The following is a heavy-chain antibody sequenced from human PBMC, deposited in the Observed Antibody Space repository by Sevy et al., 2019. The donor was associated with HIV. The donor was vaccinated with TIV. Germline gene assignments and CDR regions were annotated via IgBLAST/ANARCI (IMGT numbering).Heavy chain of an antibody. J-gene: IGHJ4*02. CDR3: ARTPVEMATIGENEKEI. D-gene: IGHD5-12*01. CDR2: IIPIFGTA. Sequence: ASVKVSCKASGGTFSSYAISWVRQAPGQGLEWMGGIIPIFGTANYAQMFQGRVTITADESTSTAYMELSSLRSEDTAVYYCARTPVEMATIGENEKEIWGQGTLVTVSS. CDR1: GGTFSSYA. V-gene: IGHV1-69*13.